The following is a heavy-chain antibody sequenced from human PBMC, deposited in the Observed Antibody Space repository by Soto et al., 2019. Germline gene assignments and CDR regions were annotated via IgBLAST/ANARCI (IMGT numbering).Heavy chain of an antibody. Sequence: SKTLPLTSTVSDGSIISIGYYWVSIRQPPGKGLEWIGSIYYSGSTYYNPSLKSRVTISVDTSKNQFSLKLSSVTAADTAVYFCAGDFWSGYYTGSWFDPWGQATLVTSPQ. CDR2: IYYSGST. D-gene: IGHD3-3*01. V-gene: IGHV4-39*01. CDR1: DGSIISIGYY. J-gene: IGHJ5*02. CDR3: AGDFWSGYYTGSWFDP.